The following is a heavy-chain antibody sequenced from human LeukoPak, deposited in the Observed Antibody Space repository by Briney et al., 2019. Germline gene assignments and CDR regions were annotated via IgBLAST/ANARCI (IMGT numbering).Heavy chain of an antibody. CDR3: ARLYSSGFYYYYGMDV. Sequence: ASVTVSCTASGYTFTSYGISWVRQAPGQGLEGMGWISAYNGNTNYAQKLQGRVTMTTDTSTSTAYMELRSLRSDDTAVYYCARLYSSGFYYYYGMDVWGQGTTVTVSS. CDR2: ISAYNGNT. J-gene: IGHJ6*02. V-gene: IGHV1-18*01. CDR1: GYTFTSYG. D-gene: IGHD6-19*01.